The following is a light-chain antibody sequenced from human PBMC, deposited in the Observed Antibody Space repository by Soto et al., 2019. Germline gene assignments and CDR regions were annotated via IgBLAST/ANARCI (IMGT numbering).Light chain of an antibody. CDR3: QVCERFSDHNFV. Sequence: SYELAQPPSVSVSPGQTASITCGGDNIGTKSVHWYQQGPGQAPVLVVYDDKKRPSGIPERFSGSNSGNTATLTISRVETGDEADYYCQVCERFSDHNFVFGDGTKGTV. CDR2: DDK. CDR1: NIGTKS. J-gene: IGLJ1*01. V-gene: IGLV3-21*02.